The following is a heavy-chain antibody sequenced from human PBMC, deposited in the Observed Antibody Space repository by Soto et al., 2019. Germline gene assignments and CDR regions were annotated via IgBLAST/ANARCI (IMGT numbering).Heavy chain of an antibody. CDR3: ARLGYCSGGSCYKDPYYYYYYMDV. D-gene: IGHD2-15*01. V-gene: IGHV4-59*08. Sequence: PSETLSLTCTVSGGSISSYYWSWIRQPPGKGLEWIGYIYYSGSTNYNPSLKSRVTISVDTSKNQFSLKLSSVTAADTAVYYCARLGYCSGGSCYKDPYYYYYYMDVWGKGTTVTVSS. CDR2: IYYSGST. CDR1: GGSISSYY. J-gene: IGHJ6*03.